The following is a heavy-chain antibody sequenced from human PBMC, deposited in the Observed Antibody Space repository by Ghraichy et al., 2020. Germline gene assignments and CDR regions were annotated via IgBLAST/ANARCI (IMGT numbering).Heavy chain of an antibody. D-gene: IGHD3-10*01. CDR1: GGSISSSSYY. CDR3: ATLLGGY. CDR2: IYYSGST. V-gene: IGHV4-39*07. Sequence: ESLNISCTVSGGSISSSSYYWGWIRQPPGKGLEWIGSIYYSGSTYYNPSLKSRVTILVDTSKNQFSLKLSSVTAADTAVYYCATLLGGYWGQGTLVTVSS. J-gene: IGHJ4*02.